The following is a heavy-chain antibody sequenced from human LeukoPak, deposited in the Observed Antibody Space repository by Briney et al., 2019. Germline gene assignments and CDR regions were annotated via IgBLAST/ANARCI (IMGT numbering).Heavy chain of an antibody. CDR3: ARPPADSSGYYYFDY. CDR2: IYYSGST. J-gene: IGHJ4*02. D-gene: IGHD3-22*01. V-gene: IGHV4-39*01. Sequence: PSETLSLTCTVSGGSISSSSCYWGWIRQPPGKGLEWIGSIYYSGSTYYNPSLKSRVTISVDTSKNQFSLKLSSVTAADTAVYYCARPPADSSGYYYFDYWGQGTLVTVSS. CDR1: GGSISSSSCY.